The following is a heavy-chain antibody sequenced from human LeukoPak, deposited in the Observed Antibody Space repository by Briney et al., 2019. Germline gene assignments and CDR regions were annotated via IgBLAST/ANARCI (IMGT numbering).Heavy chain of an antibody. Sequence: GGSLRLSCAASGFTVSSNYMSWVRQAPGKGLEWVSVIYSGGSTYFADSVKGRFTLSRDSSNNTLYLQMNSLTAGDTAVYYCARDQFAFGLFDYWGQGTLVTVCS. D-gene: IGHD3/OR15-3a*01. CDR2: IYSGGST. V-gene: IGHV3-53*01. J-gene: IGHJ4*02. CDR1: GFTVSSNY. CDR3: ARDQFAFGLFDY.